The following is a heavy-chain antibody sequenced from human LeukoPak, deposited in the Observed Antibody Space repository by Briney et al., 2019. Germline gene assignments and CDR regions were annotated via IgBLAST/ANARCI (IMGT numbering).Heavy chain of an antibody. Sequence: GGSLRLSCAASGFTFSSYGMHWVRQAPGKGLEWVAVIWYDGSNKYYAGSVKGRFTISRDNSKNTLYLQVNSLRAEDTAVYYCARDISPTGYYDFWSGYYGGAFDIWGQGTMVTVSS. CDR3: ARDISPTGYYDFWSGYYGGAFDI. D-gene: IGHD3-3*01. CDR2: IWYDGSNK. J-gene: IGHJ3*02. CDR1: GFTFSSYG. V-gene: IGHV3-33*01.